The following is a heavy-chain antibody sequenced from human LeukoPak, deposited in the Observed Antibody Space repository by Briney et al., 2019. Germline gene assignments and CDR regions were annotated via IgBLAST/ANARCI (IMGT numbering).Heavy chain of an antibody. CDR1: GGAFSSYA. Sequence: SVKVSCKASGGAFSSYAISWVRQAPGQGLEWMGGIIPIFGTANYAQKFQGRVTITADESTSTAYMELSSLRSEDTAVYYCALVAGIAVAGTDLYFDYWGQGTLVTVSS. V-gene: IGHV1-69*13. CDR2: IIPIFGTA. CDR3: ALVAGIAVAGTDLYFDY. D-gene: IGHD6-19*01. J-gene: IGHJ4*02.